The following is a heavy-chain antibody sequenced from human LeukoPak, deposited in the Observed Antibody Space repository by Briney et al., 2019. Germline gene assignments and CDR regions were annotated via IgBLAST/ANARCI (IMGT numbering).Heavy chain of an antibody. CDR3: ARELNVDTAYLVSDY. Sequence: SVKVSCKASGGTFSSYAISWVRQAPGQGLEWMGRIIPILGIANYAQKFQGRVTITADKSTSTAYMELSSLRSEDTAVYYCARELNVDTAYLVSDYWGQGTLVTVSS. D-gene: IGHD5-18*01. V-gene: IGHV1-69*04. CDR1: GGTFSSYA. CDR2: IIPILGIA. J-gene: IGHJ4*02.